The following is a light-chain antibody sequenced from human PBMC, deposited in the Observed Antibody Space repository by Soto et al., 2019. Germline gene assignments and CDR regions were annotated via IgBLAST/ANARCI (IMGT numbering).Light chain of an antibody. Sequence: QSVLTQPRSVSGAPGQRVTISCIGSTSNIGAGYDVHWYQQFPGTAPKLLIHGNTNRPSGVPDRFSGSKSGTSASLAITGLQAEDEADYYCQSYDSSLINSVFGGGTKLTVL. J-gene: IGLJ3*02. CDR2: GNT. V-gene: IGLV1-40*01. CDR1: TSNIGAGYD. CDR3: QSYDSSLINSV.